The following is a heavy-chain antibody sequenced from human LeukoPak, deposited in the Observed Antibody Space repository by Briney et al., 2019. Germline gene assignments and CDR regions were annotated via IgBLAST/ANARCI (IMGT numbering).Heavy chain of an antibody. Sequence: SQTLSLTCTVSGGSISSGDYYWSWIRQPPGKGLEWIGYIYYSGSTYYNPSLKSRVTISVDTSKNQFSLKLSSVTAADTAVYYCARAEKEYYYDSSGYWAYWGQGTLVTVSS. V-gene: IGHV4-30-4*01. J-gene: IGHJ4*02. CDR2: IYYSGST. CDR3: ARAEKEYYYDSSGYWAY. D-gene: IGHD3-22*01. CDR1: GGSISSGDYY.